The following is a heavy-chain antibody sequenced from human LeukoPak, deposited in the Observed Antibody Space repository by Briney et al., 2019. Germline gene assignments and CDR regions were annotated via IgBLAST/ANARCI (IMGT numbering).Heavy chain of an antibody. CDR2: ISGSGGST. J-gene: IGHJ4*02. V-gene: IGHV3-23*01. Sequence: GGSLRLSCAASGFTFSRYWMSWVRQAPGKGLEWVSAISGSGGSTYYADSVKGRFTISRDNSKDTLYLQMNSLRAEDTAVYYCAKQQLVRSSVLDWGQGTLVTVSS. CDR3: AKQQLVRSSVLD. CDR1: GFTFSRYW. D-gene: IGHD6-13*01.